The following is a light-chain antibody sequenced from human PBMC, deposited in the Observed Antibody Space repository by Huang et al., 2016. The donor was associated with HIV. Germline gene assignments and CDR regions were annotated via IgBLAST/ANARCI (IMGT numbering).Light chain of an antibody. V-gene: IGKV3-11*01. CDR3: QQRSNWAPIT. CDR2: DAS. CDR1: QSVSSY. J-gene: IGKJ4*01. Sequence: EIVLTQSPATLSLSPGERATLSCRASQSVSSYLAWYQQKPGQAPRLLIYDASNRATGSPARCSGSGSGTDFSLTISSLEPEDFAVYYCQQRSNWAPITFGGGTKVEIK.